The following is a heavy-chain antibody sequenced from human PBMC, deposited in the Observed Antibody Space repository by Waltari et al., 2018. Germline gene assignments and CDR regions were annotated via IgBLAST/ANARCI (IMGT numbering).Heavy chain of an antibody. Sequence: EVQLVESGGGLIKPGGSLRLSWAPSGFPFSSYAMSWVRQAPGKGLEWVSAISGSGGSTYYADSVKGRFTISRDNSKNTLYLQMNSLRAEDTAVYYCAKDLVDTSYWGQGTLVTVSS. V-gene: IGHV3-23*04. CDR2: ISGSGGST. CDR3: AKDLVDTSY. J-gene: IGHJ4*02. CDR1: GFPFSSYA. D-gene: IGHD5-18*01.